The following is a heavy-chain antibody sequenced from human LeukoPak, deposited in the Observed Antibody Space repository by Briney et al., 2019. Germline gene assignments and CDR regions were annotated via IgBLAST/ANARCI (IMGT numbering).Heavy chain of an antibody. Sequence: GESLKISCKGSGYSFTSYWIGWVRQMPGKGLEWMGIIYPGDSDTRYSPSFQGQVTISADKSISTAYLQWSSLKASDTAMCYCARVGGPIYYYYGMDVWGQGTTVTVSS. CDR3: ARVGGPIYYYYGMDV. V-gene: IGHV5-51*01. D-gene: IGHD2-15*01. CDR2: IYPGDSDT. J-gene: IGHJ6*02. CDR1: GYSFTSYW.